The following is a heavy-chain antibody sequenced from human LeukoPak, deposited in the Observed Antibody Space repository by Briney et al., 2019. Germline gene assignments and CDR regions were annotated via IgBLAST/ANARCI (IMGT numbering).Heavy chain of an antibody. J-gene: IGHJ3*02. CDR1: GASINSGGY. CDR3: AGIAAAENAAFDI. V-gene: IGHV4-31*03. D-gene: IGHD2/OR15-2a*01. CDR2: IHYSGAT. Sequence: SQTLSLTCTVSGASINSGGYWSWIRQHPGRGLEWIGYIHYSGATYYNSSLRSRLSISKQTSENQFSLKLSSVTAADTAVYYCAGIAAAENAAFDIWGQGTMVTVSS.